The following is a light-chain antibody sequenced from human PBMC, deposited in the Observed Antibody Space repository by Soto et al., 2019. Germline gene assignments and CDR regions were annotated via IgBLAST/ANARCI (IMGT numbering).Light chain of an antibody. CDR3: QQYAYSPPYT. Sequence: EIVLTQSPGTLSLSPGERATLSCRASQSVSSSYLAWYQQKPGQAPRLLIYGASIRATGIPDRFSGSGSGTDFTLTISRLEPEDFAVYYCQQYAYSPPYTFGQGTKLEIK. CDR1: QSVSSSY. V-gene: IGKV3-20*01. J-gene: IGKJ2*01. CDR2: GAS.